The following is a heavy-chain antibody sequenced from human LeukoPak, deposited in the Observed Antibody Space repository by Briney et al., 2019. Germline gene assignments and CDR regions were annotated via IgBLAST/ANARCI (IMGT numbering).Heavy chain of an antibody. CDR1: GFTFSNYA. Sequence: GGSRRLSCAASGFTFSNYAMSWVRQAPGKGLEWVSSVLIGSKLTYHADSVKGRFIVSRDDSKSTLYLQMHSLRAEDTAVYYCVKRPASSDAYFEEWGRGTLVTVSS. V-gene: IGHV3-23*05. CDR2: VLIGSKLT. D-gene: IGHD2-2*01. J-gene: IGHJ4*02. CDR3: VKRPASSDAYFEE.